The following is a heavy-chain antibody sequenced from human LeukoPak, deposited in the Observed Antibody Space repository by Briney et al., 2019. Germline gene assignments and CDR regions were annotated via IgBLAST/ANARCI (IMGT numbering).Heavy chain of an antibody. D-gene: IGHD1-26*01. V-gene: IGHV3-9*01. CDR1: GFTFDDYA. CDR2: ISWNSGSI. J-gene: IGHJ4*02. CDR3: ANGRVGATVN. Sequence: GGSLRLSCAASGFTFDDYAMHWVRQPPGKGLEWVSSISWNSGSINYVDSVRGRFTISRDNAKNSLYLQMNSLRAEDTAVYYCANGRVGATVNWGQGTLVTVSS.